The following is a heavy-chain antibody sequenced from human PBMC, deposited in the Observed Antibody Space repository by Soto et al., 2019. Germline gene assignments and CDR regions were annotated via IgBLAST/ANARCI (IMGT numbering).Heavy chain of an antibody. J-gene: IGHJ6*03. CDR3: AKVDDILTGYNYYYYMDV. D-gene: IGHD3-9*01. CDR1: GFTFSSYA. Sequence: PGGSLILSCAASGFTFSSYAMSWVRQAPGKGLEWVSAISGSGGSTYYADSVKGRFTISRDNSKNTLYLQMNSLRAEDTAVYYCAKVDDILTGYNYYYYMDVWGKGTTVTVSS. V-gene: IGHV3-23*01. CDR2: ISGSGGST.